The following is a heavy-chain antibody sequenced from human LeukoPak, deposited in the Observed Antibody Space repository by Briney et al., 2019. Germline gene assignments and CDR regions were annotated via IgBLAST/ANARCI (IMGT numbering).Heavy chain of an antibody. V-gene: IGHV3-53*05. Sequence: PGGSLGLSCAASGFTVSSNYMSWVRQAPGKGLEWVSVIYSGGSTYYADSVKGRFTISRDNSKNTLYLQMNSLRAEDTAVYYCARGPIAALDSYYFDYWGQGTLVTVSS. CDR3: ARGPIAALDSYYFDY. CDR1: GFTVSSNY. J-gene: IGHJ4*02. D-gene: IGHD6-6*01. CDR2: IYSGGST.